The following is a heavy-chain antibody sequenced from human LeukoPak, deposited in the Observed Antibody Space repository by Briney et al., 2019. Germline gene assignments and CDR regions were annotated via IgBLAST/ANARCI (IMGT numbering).Heavy chain of an antibody. CDR3: ARLYSYGFPNFDY. D-gene: IGHD5-18*01. CDR2: IYHSGST. V-gene: IGHV4-38-2*01. Sequence: SETLSLTCAVYGGSFSSYYWGWIRQPPGKGLEWIGSIYHSGSTYYNPSLKSRVTISVDTSKNQFSLKLSSVTAADTAVYYCARLYSYGFPNFDYWGQGTLVTVSS. J-gene: IGHJ4*02. CDR1: GGSFSSYY.